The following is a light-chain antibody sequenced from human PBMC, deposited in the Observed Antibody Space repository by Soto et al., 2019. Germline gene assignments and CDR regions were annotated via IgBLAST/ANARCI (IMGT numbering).Light chain of an antibody. CDR2: EVS. V-gene: IGLV2-14*01. Sequence: QSALTQPASVSGSPGQSITISCTGTSSDIGAYNYVSWYQQHPGKAPQLMIYEVSNRPSGVSSRFSGSKSGNTASLTISGLQAEDEADPSRSSYTSRSTLVFGTGTKVTVL. J-gene: IGLJ1*01. CDR1: SSDIGAYNY. CDR3: SSYTSRSTLV.